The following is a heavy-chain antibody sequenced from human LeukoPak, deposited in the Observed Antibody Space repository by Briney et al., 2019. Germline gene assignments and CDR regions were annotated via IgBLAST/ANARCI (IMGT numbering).Heavy chain of an antibody. D-gene: IGHD4-17*01. CDR2: ISSSSSYI. V-gene: IGHV3-21*06. J-gene: IGHJ5*02. Sequence: GGSLRLSCAASGFTFSSYSMNWVRQAPGKGLEWVSSISSSSSYIYYAESVKGRFTISRDNAKNSLYLQMNSLRTEDTAVYYCARDPRLRLKRSGWFDPWGQGTLVTVSS. CDR3: ARDPRLRLKRSGWFDP. CDR1: GFTFSSYS.